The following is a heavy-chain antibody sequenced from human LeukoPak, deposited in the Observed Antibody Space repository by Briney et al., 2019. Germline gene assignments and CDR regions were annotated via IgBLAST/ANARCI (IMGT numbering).Heavy chain of an antibody. D-gene: IGHD3-10*01. CDR3: ARRSNGGILWFGELFIYNYYFDY. CDR2: IYPSGST. CDR1: GESISSSTYY. V-gene: IGHV4-39*01. J-gene: IGHJ4*02. Sequence: PSETLSLTCSVSGESISSSTYYWAWIRQPPGKGLEWIGSIYPSGSTYYNPSLKSRVTISVDTSKNQFSLKLSSVTAADTAVYYCARRSNGGILWFGELFIYNYYFDYWGQGTLVTVSS.